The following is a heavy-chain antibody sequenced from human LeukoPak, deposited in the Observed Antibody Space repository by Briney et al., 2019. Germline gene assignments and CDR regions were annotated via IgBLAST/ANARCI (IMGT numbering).Heavy chain of an antibody. V-gene: IGHV3-21*01. CDR3: AKIFNRGYSALKYYFDY. Sequence: GGSLRLSCAASGFTFSSYSMNWVRQAPGKGLEWVSSISSSSSYIYYADSVKGRFTISRDNAKNSLYLQMNSLRAEDTAVYYCAKIFNRGYSALKYYFDYWGQGTLVTVSS. CDR1: GFTFSSYS. D-gene: IGHD3-22*01. CDR2: ISSSSSYI. J-gene: IGHJ4*02.